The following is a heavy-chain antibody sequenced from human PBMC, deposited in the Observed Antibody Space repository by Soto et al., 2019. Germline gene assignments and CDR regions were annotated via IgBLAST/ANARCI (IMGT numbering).Heavy chain of an antibody. Sequence: GGSLRLSCAASGFTFSSYGMHWVRQAPGKGLEWVAVIWYDGSNKYYADSVKGRFTISRDNSKNTLYLQMNSLRAEDTAVYYCARVDHYYGDYGYGMDVWGQGTTVTVSS. J-gene: IGHJ6*02. D-gene: IGHD4-17*01. CDR1: GFTFSSYG. V-gene: IGHV3-33*01. CDR3: ARVDHYYGDYGYGMDV. CDR2: IWYDGSNK.